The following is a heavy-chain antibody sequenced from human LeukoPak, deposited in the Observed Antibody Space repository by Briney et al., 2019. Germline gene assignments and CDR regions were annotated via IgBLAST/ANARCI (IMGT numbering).Heavy chain of an antibody. CDR3: ASRVYGLGSFNY. CDR2: IYNSGTT. CDR1: GDSISSTSYY. J-gene: IGHJ4*01. V-gene: IGHV4-39*01. D-gene: IGHD3-10*01. Sequence: PSETLSLACTVSGDSISSTSYYWDWIRQPPGKGLEWIGSIYNSGTTYYNPSLKSRVTISVDTSKNQFSLKVSSVTAADTAVYYCASRVYGLGSFNYWGQGTLVTVSS.